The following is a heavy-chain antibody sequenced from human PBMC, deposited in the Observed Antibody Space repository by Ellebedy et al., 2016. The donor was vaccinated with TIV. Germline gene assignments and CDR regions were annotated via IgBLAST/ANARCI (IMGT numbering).Heavy chain of an antibody. CDR1: GFSFRSYW. J-gene: IGHJ5*02. Sequence: GGSLRLSCAASGFSFRSYWMSWVRQAPGKGLEWVANIYQDGSDQYYADSVKGRFTISRDNANKSLFLQMNSLSVDDTAVYYCARRGSYGDYAVQVNSWFDTWGQGTLVSVSS. D-gene: IGHD4-17*01. CDR3: ARRGSYGDYAVQVNSWFDT. CDR2: IYQDGSDQ. V-gene: IGHV3-7*01.